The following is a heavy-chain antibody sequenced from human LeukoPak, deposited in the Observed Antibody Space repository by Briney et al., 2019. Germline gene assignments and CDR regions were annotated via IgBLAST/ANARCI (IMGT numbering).Heavy chain of an antibody. Sequence: SETLSLTCAVYGGSFSGYYWSWIRQPPGKGLEWIGEINHSGSTNYNPSLKSRVTISVDTSKNQFSLKLSSVTAADTAVYYCARVRPYYYDSKRSVFDYWGQRTLVTVSS. CDR2: INHSGST. V-gene: IGHV4-34*01. J-gene: IGHJ4*02. D-gene: IGHD3-22*01. CDR1: GGSFSGYY. CDR3: ARVRPYYYDSKRSVFDY.